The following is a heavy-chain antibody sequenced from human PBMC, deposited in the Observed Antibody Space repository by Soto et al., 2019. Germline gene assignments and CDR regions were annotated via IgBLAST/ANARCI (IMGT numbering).Heavy chain of an antibody. CDR3: ATLDVDGYGGYYYYYGMDV. J-gene: IGHJ6*02. V-gene: IGHV5-51*01. CDR1: GYSFTSYW. CDR2: IYPGDSDT. D-gene: IGHD5-12*01. Sequence: HGESLKISCKGFGYSFTSYWIGWVRQMPGKGLEWMGIIYPGDSDTRYSPSFQGQVTISADKSISTAYLQWSSLKASDTAMYYCATLDVDGYGGYYYYYGMDVWGQGTTVTVSS.